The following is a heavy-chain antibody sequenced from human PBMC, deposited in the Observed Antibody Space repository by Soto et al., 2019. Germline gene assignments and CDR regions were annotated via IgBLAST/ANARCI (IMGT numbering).Heavy chain of an antibody. CDR3: ARVGRGSSWRDYYFDY. CDR1: GDSISSYH. J-gene: IGHJ4*02. D-gene: IGHD6-13*01. Sequence: PSETLSLTCTVSGDSISSYHWSWIRQPPGKRLEWIGYIYPSGNISHSPSLESRVTMSVDTSKNQLSLKLRSVTVADTAVYYCARVGRGSSWRDYYFDYWGQATLVTSPQ. V-gene: IGHV4-4*08. CDR2: IYPSGNI.